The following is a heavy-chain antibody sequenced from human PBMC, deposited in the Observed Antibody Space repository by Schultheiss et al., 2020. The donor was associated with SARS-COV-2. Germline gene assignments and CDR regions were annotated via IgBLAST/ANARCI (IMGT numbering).Heavy chain of an antibody. Sequence: GGSLRLSCAASGFTFSSYAMHWVRQAPGKGLEWVAVISYDGSNKYYADSVKGRFTISRDNSKNTLYLQMNSLRAEDTAVYYCAKDDYWGQGTLVTVSS. CDR2: ISYDGSNK. V-gene: IGHV3-30-3*01. J-gene: IGHJ4*02. CDR1: GFTFSSYA. CDR3: AKDDY.